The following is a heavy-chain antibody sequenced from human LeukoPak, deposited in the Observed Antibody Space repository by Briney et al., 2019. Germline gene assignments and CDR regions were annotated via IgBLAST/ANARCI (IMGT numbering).Heavy chain of an antibody. D-gene: IGHD2/OR15-2a*01. V-gene: IGHV3-23*01. J-gene: IGHJ6*02. CDR3: AREVVIVPDYFYYGLDV. CDR1: GFTFSSYA. Sequence: GGSLRLSCAASGFTFSSYAMSWVRQAPGKGLAWVSTISGGSGSTYCADSVKGRFTISRDNSKNTLYLQMNSLRAEDTAVYFCAREVVIVPDYFYYGLDVWGQGTTVTVSS. CDR2: ISGGSGST.